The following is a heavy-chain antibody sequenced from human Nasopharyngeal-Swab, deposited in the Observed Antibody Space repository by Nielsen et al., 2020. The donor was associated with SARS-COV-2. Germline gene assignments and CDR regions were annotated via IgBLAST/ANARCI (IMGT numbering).Heavy chain of an antibody. CDR1: GFTFSSYA. CDR3: AKGALGGAVAGTQYFQH. D-gene: IGHD6-19*01. CDR2: ISGSGDTT. Sequence: GASLKTSCAASGFTFSSYAMSLVRQAPGKGLEWVSSISGSGDTTYSADSVKGRFTTSRDNSKNTLYLQLNSLRAEDTAVYYWAKGALGGAVAGTQYFQHWGQGTQVTVSS. V-gene: IGHV3-23*01. J-gene: IGHJ1*01.